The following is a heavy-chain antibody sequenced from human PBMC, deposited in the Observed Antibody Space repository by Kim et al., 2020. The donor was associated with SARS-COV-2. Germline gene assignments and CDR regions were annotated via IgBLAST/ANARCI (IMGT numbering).Heavy chain of an antibody. CDR2: INPSGGST. CDR1: GYTFTSYY. J-gene: IGHJ5*02. CDR3: ARDTGFTRLRT. V-gene: IGHV1-46*01. Sequence: ASVKVSCKASGYTFTSYYMHWVRQAPGQGLEWMGIINPSGGSTSYAQKFQGRVTMTRDMSTSTVYMELSSLRSEDTAVYYCARDTGFTRLRTWGQGTLVTVSS. D-gene: IGHD3-10*01.